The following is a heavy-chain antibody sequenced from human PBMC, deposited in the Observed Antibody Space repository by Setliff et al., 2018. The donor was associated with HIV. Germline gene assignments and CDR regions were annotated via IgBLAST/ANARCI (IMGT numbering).Heavy chain of an antibody. CDR3: ARVASGYDYGWLDP. CDR1: GFTFSTYW. J-gene: IGHJ5*02. V-gene: IGHV3-74*03. Sequence: PGGSLRLSCAASGFTFSTYWMHWVRQAPGKGLVWVSHINNDGRKTTYADSVKGRFTVSRDNAKNTLYLQMNSLRAEDTAVDYCARVASGYDYGWLDPWGQGTLVTVSS. D-gene: IGHD5-12*01. CDR2: INNDGRKT.